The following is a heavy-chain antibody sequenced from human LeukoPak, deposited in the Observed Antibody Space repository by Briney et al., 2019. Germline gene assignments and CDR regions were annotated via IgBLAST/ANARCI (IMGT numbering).Heavy chain of an antibody. Sequence: SVTLSLTCTVSGGSISSGFWSWMRQPPGKGLEGIGYIYYSGSTNYNPSLKSQVTISIDTSKSQFSLKLSSVTAADTAVYYCARQAFCSGSSCNPFDYWGQGTLVTVSS. D-gene: IGHD2-15*01. CDR1: GGSISSGF. CDR2: IYYSGST. CDR3: ARQAFCSGSSCNPFDY. V-gene: IGHV4-59*08. J-gene: IGHJ4*02.